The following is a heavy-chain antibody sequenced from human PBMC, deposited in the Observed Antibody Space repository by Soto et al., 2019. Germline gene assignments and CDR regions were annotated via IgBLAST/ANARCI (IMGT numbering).Heavy chain of an antibody. CDR3: ARMTSSLSPGR. CDR2: IRSSGSPT. CDR1: GFAFRNYN. J-gene: IGHJ4*02. D-gene: IGHD2-2*01. Sequence: AGGAPRLSRVTPGFAFRNYNMNWVPQAPGKGLEWVSYIRSSGSPTYYAGSVKGRFTISRDNAKKSLYLQMNSLRAEDTAVYYCARMTSSLSPGRWGQGTLVTVSS. V-gene: IGHV3-48*01.